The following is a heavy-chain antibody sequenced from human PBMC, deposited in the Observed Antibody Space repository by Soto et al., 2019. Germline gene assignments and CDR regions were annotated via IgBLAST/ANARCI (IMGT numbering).Heavy chain of an antibody. CDR1: GFTGSSNY. CDR2: IYSGGST. J-gene: IGHJ3*02. D-gene: IGHD2-2*01. Sequence: DQSGGALRLSCAASGFTGSSNYMSWVRQAPGKGLEWFSVIYSGGSTSYAASVKGRFTISRDNSKNTLYLQMNSLRAEDTAFYYCARGGGIVVVTSAFDIWGHGTMVTVSS. V-gene: IGHV3-66*01. CDR3: ARGGGIVVVTSAFDI.